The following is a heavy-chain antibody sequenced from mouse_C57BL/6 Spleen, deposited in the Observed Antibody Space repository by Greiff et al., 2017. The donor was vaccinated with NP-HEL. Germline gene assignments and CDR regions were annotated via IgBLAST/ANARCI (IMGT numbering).Heavy chain of an antibody. Sequence: QVQLQQSGAELVKPGASVKLSCKASGYTFTSYWMHWVKQRPGRGLEWIGRIDPNSGGTKYNEKFKSKATLTVDKPSSTAYMQLSSLTSEDSAVYYCARYATVVAPYAMDYWGQGTSVTVSS. CDR1: GYTFTSYW. CDR2: IDPNSGGT. J-gene: IGHJ4*01. D-gene: IGHD1-1*01. CDR3: ARYATVVAPYAMDY. V-gene: IGHV1-72*01.